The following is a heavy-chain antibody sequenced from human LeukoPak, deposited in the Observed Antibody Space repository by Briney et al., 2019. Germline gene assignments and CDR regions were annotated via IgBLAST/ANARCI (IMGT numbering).Heavy chain of an antibody. CDR2: IYPSDSDI. D-gene: IGHD6-19*01. CDR1: GYRFISYW. Sequence: GESLKISCKASGYRFISYWIGWVRRMPGKSLEWMGIIYPSDSDIRYSPSFQGQVTISADKSISTAYLQWSSLKASDTAMYFCARGSGWYSEYWGQGTLVTVSS. V-gene: IGHV5-51*01. CDR3: ARGSGWYSEY. J-gene: IGHJ4*02.